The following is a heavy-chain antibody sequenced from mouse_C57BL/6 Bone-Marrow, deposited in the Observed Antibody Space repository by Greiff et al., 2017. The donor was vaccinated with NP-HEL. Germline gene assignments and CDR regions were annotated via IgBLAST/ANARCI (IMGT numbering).Heavy chain of an antibody. Sequence: QVQLQQPGAELVKPGASVKLSCKASGYTFTSYWMQWVKQRPGQGLEWIGEIDPSDSYTNYNQKFKGKATLTVDTSSSTAYMQLSSLTSEDSAVYYGARDEGNWAWFAYWGQGTLVTVS. CDR1: GYTFTSYW. D-gene: IGHD4-1*01. V-gene: IGHV1-50*01. CDR2: IDPSDSYT. J-gene: IGHJ3*01. CDR3: ARDEGNWAWFAY.